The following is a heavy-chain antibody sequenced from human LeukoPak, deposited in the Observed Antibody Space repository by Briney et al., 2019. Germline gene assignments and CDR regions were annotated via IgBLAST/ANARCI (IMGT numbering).Heavy chain of an antibody. CDR1: GGSFSSGQY. J-gene: IGHJ2*01. CDR2: INHSGSS. Sequence: PSETLSLTCAVFGGSFSSGQYWSWIRQPPGKGLEWIGEINHSGSSNYNPALKSRVTIAVDTSKNQFSLKLSSVTAADTAVYYCARSYGSGTQSWYFDLWGRGTLVTVSS. V-gene: IGHV4-34*01. CDR3: ARSYGSGTQSWYFDL. D-gene: IGHD3-10*01.